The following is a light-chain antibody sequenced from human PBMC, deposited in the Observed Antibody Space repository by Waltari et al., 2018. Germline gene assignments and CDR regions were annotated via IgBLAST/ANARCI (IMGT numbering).Light chain of an antibody. CDR1: QSISTY. CDR2: DSS. J-gene: IGKJ4*01. Sequence: DIQIPQSQSSLSPSVEDRVTTTCRQSQSISTYLFGYHKNPGKAPQPLIYDSSTLQGGVPSRFRGSGAGTDFTRTITSLQPEDFATYYCQQSFGAPLTFGGGTKVGIK. V-gene: IGKV1-39*01. CDR3: QQSFGAPLT.